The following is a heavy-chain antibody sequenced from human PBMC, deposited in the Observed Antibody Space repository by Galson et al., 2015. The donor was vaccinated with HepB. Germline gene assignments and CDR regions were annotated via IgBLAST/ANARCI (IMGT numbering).Heavy chain of an antibody. CDR3: ARGGAMITFGGVIPYFQH. D-gene: IGHD3-16*02. J-gene: IGHJ1*01. CDR2: ISSSSSYI. CDR1: GFTFSSYS. Sequence: SLRLSCAASGFTFSSYSMNWVRQAPGKGLEWVSSISSSSSYIYYADSVKGRFTISRDNAKNSLYLQMNSLRAEDTAVYYCARGGAMITFGGVIPYFQHWGQGTLVTVSS. V-gene: IGHV3-21*01.